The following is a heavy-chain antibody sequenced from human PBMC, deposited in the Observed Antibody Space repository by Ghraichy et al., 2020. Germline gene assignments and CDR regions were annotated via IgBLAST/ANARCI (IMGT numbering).Heavy chain of an antibody. CDR1: GGSISSGSYY. Sequence: SETLSLTCTVSGGSISSGSYYWSWIRQPAGKGLEWIGRIYTRGSTNYNPSLKSRVTMSVDTSKNQFSLKLSSVTAADTAVYYCARGGWQLVYFFDYWGQGTLVTVSA. CDR3: ARGGWQLVYFFDY. J-gene: IGHJ4*02. V-gene: IGHV4-61*02. CDR2: IYTRGST. D-gene: IGHD6-13*01.